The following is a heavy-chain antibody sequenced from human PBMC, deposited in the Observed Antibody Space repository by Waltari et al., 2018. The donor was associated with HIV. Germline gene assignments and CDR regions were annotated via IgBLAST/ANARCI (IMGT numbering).Heavy chain of an antibody. CDR2: IKQDGSEK. Sequence: EVQLVESGGGLVQPGGSLRLSCAGSGFTFSSYRMSGVRQAPGKGLEWVANIKQDGSEKYYVDSVKGRFTISRDNAKNSLYLQMNSLRAEDTAVYYCARGSGYDFWSGPPWFDPWGQGTLVTVSS. V-gene: IGHV3-7*01. CDR3: ARGSGYDFWSGPPWFDP. CDR1: GFTFSSYR. J-gene: IGHJ5*02. D-gene: IGHD3-3*01.